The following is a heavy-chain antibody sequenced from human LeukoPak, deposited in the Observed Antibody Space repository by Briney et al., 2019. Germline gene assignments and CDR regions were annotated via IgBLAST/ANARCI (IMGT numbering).Heavy chain of an antibody. CDR1: GFTFSSYG. Sequence: AGGSLRLSCAASGFTFSSYGMHWVRQAPGKGLEWVSVIYSGGSTYYADSVKGRFTISRDNSKNTLYLQMNSLRAEDTAVYYCARWRSSSWSDYFDYWGQGTLVTVSS. J-gene: IGHJ4*02. CDR3: ARWRSSSWSDYFDY. D-gene: IGHD6-13*01. CDR2: IYSGGST. V-gene: IGHV3-53*01.